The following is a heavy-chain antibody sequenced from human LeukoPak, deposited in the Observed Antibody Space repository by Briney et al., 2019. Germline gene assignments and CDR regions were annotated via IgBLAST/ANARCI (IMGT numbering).Heavy chain of an antibody. Sequence: PGGSLRLSCAASGFTFSIYAMNWVRQAPGKGLEWVSAISGRGGVTYYADSVKGRFTISRDNAKNSLYLRMNSLRAEDTAVYYCARAYYYDSSGDDAFDIWGQGTMVTVSS. J-gene: IGHJ3*02. V-gene: IGHV3-23*01. CDR2: ISGRGGVT. CDR3: ARAYYYDSSGDDAFDI. D-gene: IGHD3-22*01. CDR1: GFTFSIYA.